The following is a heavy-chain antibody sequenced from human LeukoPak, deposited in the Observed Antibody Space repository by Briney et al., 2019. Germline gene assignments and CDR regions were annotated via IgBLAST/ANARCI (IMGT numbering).Heavy chain of an antibody. J-gene: IGHJ4*02. D-gene: IGHD3-22*01. CDR2: INPNSGGT. V-gene: IGHV1-2*06. CDR1: GYTFTGYY. Sequence: GDSVRVSCKASGYTFTGYYIHWVRQAPGQGLEWMGRINPNSGGTNYAQKFQGRVTMTRDTSISTAYMDLSRLRSDDTAVYYCAKDLDSIHWWGQGTPVTVSS. CDR3: AKDLDSIHW.